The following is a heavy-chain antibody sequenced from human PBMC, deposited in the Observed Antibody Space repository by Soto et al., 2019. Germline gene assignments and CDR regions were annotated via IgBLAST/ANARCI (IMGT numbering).Heavy chain of an antibody. D-gene: IGHD3-16*02. CDR2: IYSGGST. J-gene: IGHJ4*02. CDR1: GFTVSSNY. V-gene: IGHV3-53*01. Sequence: GGSLRLSCAASGFTVSSNYMSWVRQAPGKGLEWVSVIYSGGSTYYADSVKGRFTISRDNSKNTLYLQMNSLRAEDTAVYYCARAGLEFDYVWGSYRYEDYWGQGTLVTVSS. CDR3: ARAGLEFDYVWGSYRYEDY.